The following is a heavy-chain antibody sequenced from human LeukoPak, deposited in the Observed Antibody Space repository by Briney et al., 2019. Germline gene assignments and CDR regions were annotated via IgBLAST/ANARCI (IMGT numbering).Heavy chain of an antibody. CDR3: ARDVKAIWDYGMDV. V-gene: IGHV1-2*04. D-gene: IGHD2/OR15-2a*01. Sequence: ASVKVSCKASGYTFTGYYMHWVRQAPGQGLEWMGWINPNSGGTNYAQKFQGWVTMTRDTSISTAYMELSRLRSDDTAVYYCARDVKAIWDYGMDVWGQGTTVTVSS. CDR2: INPNSGGT. CDR1: GYTFTGYY. J-gene: IGHJ6*02.